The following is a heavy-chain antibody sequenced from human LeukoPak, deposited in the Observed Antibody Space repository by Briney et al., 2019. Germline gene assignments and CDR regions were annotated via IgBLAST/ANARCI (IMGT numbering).Heavy chain of an antibody. CDR3: VRRGVTAGMQD. J-gene: IGHJ4*02. D-gene: IGHD2-2*01. CDR2: INPAGRDT. CDR1: GFTFSGYW. V-gene: IGHV3-7*01. Sequence: RPGGSLRLSCEGSGFTFSGYWMGWVRQAPGKGLEWVANINPAGRDTYYVDSVKGRFTISRDNVKKSTFLQMNSLRVEETAFYHCVRRGVTAGMQDWGQGTLVTVSS.